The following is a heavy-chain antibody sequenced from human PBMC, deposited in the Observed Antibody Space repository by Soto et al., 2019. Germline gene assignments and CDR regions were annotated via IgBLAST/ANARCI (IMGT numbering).Heavy chain of an antibody. CDR1: GFSLSTSGVG. D-gene: IGHD3-10*01. CDR3: ALRVRGLYYYEGMDV. J-gene: IGHJ6*02. CDR2: IYWDAAK. V-gene: IGHV2-5*02. Sequence: QITLKESGPTLVKPTQTLTLTCTFSGFSLSTSGVGVGWIRQPPGKALEWLALIYWDAAKRYSPSLQSRLTITKDTAKIQVVQTMTNMDPVDTATYSCALRVRGLYYYEGMDVWGQGTTVTVSS.